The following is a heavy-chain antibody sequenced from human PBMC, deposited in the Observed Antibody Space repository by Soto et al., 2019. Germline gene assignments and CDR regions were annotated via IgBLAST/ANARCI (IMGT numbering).Heavy chain of an antibody. V-gene: IGHV3-30-3*01. CDR2: ISDDGSNK. Sequence: QVQLVESGGGVVQPGRSLRLSCAASGFTFSNYAMHWVRQAPGKGLEWVAVISDDGSNKYYADSVKGRFTISRDNSKNTLYLQMNSLRAEDTAVYYCAVPPSVPAATPFLYYGMDVWGQGTTVTVSS. CDR1: GFTFSNYA. CDR3: AVPPSVPAATPFLYYGMDV. D-gene: IGHD2-2*01. J-gene: IGHJ6*02.